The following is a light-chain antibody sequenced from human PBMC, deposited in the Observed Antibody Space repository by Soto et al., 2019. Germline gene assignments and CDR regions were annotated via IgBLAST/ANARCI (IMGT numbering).Light chain of an antibody. CDR3: QQYGSYSLT. CDR2: DVS. J-gene: IGKJ4*01. V-gene: IGKV1-5*01. CDR1: QTLTSW. Sequence: DIQMTQSPSTLSASVGDRVTITCRASQTLTSWLAWYQQKPGKAPKLLIYDVSSLESGIPSRFSGSASGTEFTLTISSLQPDDFATYYCQQYGSYSLTFGGGTKVEMK.